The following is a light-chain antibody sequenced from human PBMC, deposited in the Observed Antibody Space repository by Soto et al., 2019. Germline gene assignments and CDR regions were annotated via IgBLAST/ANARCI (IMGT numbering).Light chain of an antibody. CDR1: QSVSSN. J-gene: IGKJ5*01. Sequence: IVLTQYPCTLSLSPWEIATLSCRASQSVSSNLAWYQQKPGQAPRLLISGASSRATGIPDRFSGSGSGTDFTLTITRLEPEDFAMYFCQHYGGSPITFGQGTRLEIK. V-gene: IGKV3-20*01. CDR2: GAS. CDR3: QHYGGSPIT.